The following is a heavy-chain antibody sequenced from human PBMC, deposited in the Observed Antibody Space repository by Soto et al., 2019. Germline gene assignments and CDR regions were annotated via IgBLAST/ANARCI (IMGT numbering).Heavy chain of an antibody. D-gene: IGHD3-10*01. CDR3: VRDLGRYFRSGYMDL. CDR2: INEDSPYI. J-gene: IGHJ6*03. V-gene: IGHV3-21*02. Sequence: EVQLVESGGGLVKPGGSLRLSCTASGFAFNTYSMNWVRQAPGKGLEWVSSINEDSPYIYYADSLRGRITISRDNAKDSLFLQMNSLRPDDTAVYYFVRDLGRYFRSGYMDLWGDGATVTVSS. CDR1: GFAFNTYS.